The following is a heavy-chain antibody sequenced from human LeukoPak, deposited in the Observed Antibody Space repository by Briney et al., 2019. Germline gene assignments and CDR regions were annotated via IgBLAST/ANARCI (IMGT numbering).Heavy chain of an antibody. CDR1: GYTFTSYY. CDR3: ARDRAYCGGDCCPYYFDY. D-gene: IGHD2-21*02. CDR2: INPSGGST. J-gene: IGHJ4*02. Sequence: ASVKVSCKASGYTFTSYYMHWVRQAPGQGLEWMGIINPSGGSTSYAQKFQGRVTMTRDTSTSTVYMELSSLRSEDTAVYYCARDRAYCGGDCCPYYFDYWGQGTLVTVSS. V-gene: IGHV1-46*01.